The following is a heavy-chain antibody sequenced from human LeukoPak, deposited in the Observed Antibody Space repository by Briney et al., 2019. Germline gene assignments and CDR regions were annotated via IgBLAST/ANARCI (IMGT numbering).Heavy chain of an antibody. CDR2: LYYSGTT. CDR1: GGSISSSSFYY. D-gene: IGHD5-18*01. Sequence: SETLSLTCTVSGGSISSSSFYYWGWIRQPPGKGLEWIGTLYYSGTTYYNPSLKSRVTISVDTSKNQFSLKLSSVTAADTAVYYCARAPRGYTYERGQNWFDPWGQGTLVTVSS. V-gene: IGHV4-39*07. CDR3: ARAPRGYTYERGQNWFDP. J-gene: IGHJ5*02.